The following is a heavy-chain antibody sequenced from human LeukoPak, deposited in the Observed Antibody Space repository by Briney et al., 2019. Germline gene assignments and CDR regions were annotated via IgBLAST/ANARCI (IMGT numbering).Heavy chain of an antibody. V-gene: IGHV4-59*01. Sequence: SETLSLTCTVSGGSISSYFWSWIRQPPGNGLEYIGYIYYNGGTDYNPSLRSRVTISVDTSKNHFSLKLTSVTAADTAFYYCARAKTHFYGRPDFCFDLWGRGTLVTVSS. CDR3: ARAKTHFYGRPDFCFDL. CDR1: GGSISSYF. CDR2: IYYNGGT. D-gene: IGHD3-10*01. J-gene: IGHJ2*01.